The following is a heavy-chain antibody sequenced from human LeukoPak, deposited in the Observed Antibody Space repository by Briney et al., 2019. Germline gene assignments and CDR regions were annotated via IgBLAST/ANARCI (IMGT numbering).Heavy chain of an antibody. CDR2: MNPNSGNT. Sequence: GASVNVSCTASGYTFTSYDINWVRQATGQGLEWMGWMNPNSGNTGYAQKFQGRVTMTRNTSISTAYMELSSLRSEDTAVYYCARAGRQLDFDYWGQGTLVTVSS. CDR1: GYTFTSYD. D-gene: IGHD6-6*01. J-gene: IGHJ4*02. V-gene: IGHV1-8*01. CDR3: ARAGRQLDFDY.